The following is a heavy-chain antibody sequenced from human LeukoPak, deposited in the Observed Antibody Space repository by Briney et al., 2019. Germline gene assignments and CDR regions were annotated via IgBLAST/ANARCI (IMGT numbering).Heavy chain of an antibody. J-gene: IGHJ4*02. D-gene: IGHD1-1*01. CDR1: GFTFTDSY. CDR2: ISGSGYDA. V-gene: IGHV3-11*06. CDR3: ARDPRTVRI. Sequence: GGSLRLSWAASGFTFTDSYMTWVRQAPGKGLEWLSYISGSGYDANYADSVRGRFTISRDNAKNSLYLQMNSLRVEDTAVYYCARDPRTVRIWGQGALVTVSS.